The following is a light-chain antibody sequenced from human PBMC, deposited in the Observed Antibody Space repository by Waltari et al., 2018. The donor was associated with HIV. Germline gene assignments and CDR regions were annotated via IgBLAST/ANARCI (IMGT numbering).Light chain of an antibody. CDR3: QAWDSSTNWV. Sequence: SYELTQPPSVSVSPGQTASITCSGDKLGDKYACWYQQKPGQSPVLVIYQDSKRPSGIPERFSGSNSGNTATLIISGTQAMDEADYYCQAWDSSTNWVFGGGTKLTVL. CDR2: QDS. CDR1: KLGDKY. J-gene: IGLJ3*02. V-gene: IGLV3-1*01.